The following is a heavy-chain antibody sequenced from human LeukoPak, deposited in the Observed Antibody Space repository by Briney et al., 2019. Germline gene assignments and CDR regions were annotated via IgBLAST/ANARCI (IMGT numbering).Heavy chain of an antibody. J-gene: IGHJ4*02. D-gene: IGHD3-3*01. CDR2: IWGDGSNE. V-gene: IGHV3-33*03. CDR1: GLSFSQTG. Sequence: GGSLRPSCAASGLSFSQTGMHWVRQTPGKGLEWVAIIWGDGSNEHYADAVKGRFTISRDNSKNTLYLQMNSLRAEDTAVYYCAKVGDNYDFWSGYSPYYFDYWGQGTLVTVSS. CDR3: AKVGDNYDFWSGYSPYYFDY.